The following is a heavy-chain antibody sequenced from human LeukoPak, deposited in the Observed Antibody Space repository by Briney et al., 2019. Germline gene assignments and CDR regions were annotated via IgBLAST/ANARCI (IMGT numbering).Heavy chain of an antibody. CDR1: GGSPSDDY. Sequence: SETLSLTCTVSGGSPSDDYWSWIRQPPGKGLEWIGYIYDSGSTKYNPSLKSRVTISLDTSKNQFSLKLSSVTAADTAVYYCARSFSGSYYIWFDPWGQGTLVTVSS. V-gene: IGHV4-59*01. CDR2: IYDSGST. D-gene: IGHD1-26*01. CDR3: ARSFSGSYYIWFDP. J-gene: IGHJ5*02.